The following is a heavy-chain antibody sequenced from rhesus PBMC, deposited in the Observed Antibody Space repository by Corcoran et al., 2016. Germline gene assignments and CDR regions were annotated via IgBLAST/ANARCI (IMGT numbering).Heavy chain of an antibody. V-gene: IGHV4S10*01. CDR2: IYGSSTST. D-gene: IGHD6-31*01. J-gene: IGHJ3*01. Sequence: QVQLQESGPGVVKPSETLARTCAVSGGSISDSYRWSWIRQPPGKGLEWIGYIYGSSTSTNYNPSLKSRVTISKDTSKNQFSLKLSSVTAADTAVYYCASTYSSGWYDAFDFWGQGLRVTVSS. CDR3: ASTYSSGWYDAFDF. CDR1: GGSISDSYR.